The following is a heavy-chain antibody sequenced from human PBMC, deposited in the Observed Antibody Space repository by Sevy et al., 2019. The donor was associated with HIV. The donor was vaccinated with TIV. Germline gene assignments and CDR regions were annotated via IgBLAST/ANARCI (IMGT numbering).Heavy chain of an antibody. CDR2: ISYDGSNK. V-gene: IGHV3-30*04. CDR1: GFTFSSYA. CDR3: ARGMVRGKDYYGMDV. J-gene: IGHJ6*02. D-gene: IGHD3-10*01. Sequence: GGSLRLSCAASGFTFSSYAMHWVRQAPGKGLEWMAVISYDGSNKYYADSVKGRFTISRDNSKNTLYLQMNSLRAEDTTVYYCARGMVRGKDYYGMDVWGQGTTVTVSS.